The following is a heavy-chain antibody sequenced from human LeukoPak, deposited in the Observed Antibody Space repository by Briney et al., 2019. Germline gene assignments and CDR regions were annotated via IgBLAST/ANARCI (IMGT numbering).Heavy chain of an antibody. Sequence: PLETLSLTCAVSGYSISSGYYWGWIRQPPGKGLEWIGSIYHSGSTYYNPSLKSRVTISVDTSKNQFSLKLSSVTAADTAVYYCASGATRLVDYWGQGTLVTVSS. CDR1: GYSISSGYY. CDR2: IYHSGST. J-gene: IGHJ4*02. V-gene: IGHV4-38-2*01. D-gene: IGHD5-12*01. CDR3: ASGATRLVDY.